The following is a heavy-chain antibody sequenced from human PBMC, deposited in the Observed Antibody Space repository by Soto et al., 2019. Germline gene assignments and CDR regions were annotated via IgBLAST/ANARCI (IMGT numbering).Heavy chain of an antibody. CDR1: GVTFSTFG. Sequence: SVKVSCKTSGVTFSTFGISWVRQAPGQGLEWMGGIIPFFGTAEYSQKFEDRITITADESTNTVYMDLRSLTSEDTAIYYCARTAPMDAGDKYYYDFWGKGALVTVSS. J-gene: IGHJ4*02. CDR3: ARTAPMDAGDKYYYDF. CDR2: IIPFFGTA. V-gene: IGHV1-69*13. D-gene: IGHD3-16*01.